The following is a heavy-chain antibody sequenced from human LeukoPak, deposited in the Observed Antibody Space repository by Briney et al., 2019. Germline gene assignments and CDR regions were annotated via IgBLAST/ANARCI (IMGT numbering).Heavy chain of an antibody. Sequence: SETLSLTCTVSGGAISSYYWSWIRQPPGKGLEWIAYIHYSGNTSYSPSLKSRVTISVDTSKNQFSLRLTSVTAADTAVYYCARSGTVTNFDYWGQGTLVSVSS. CDR2: IHYSGNT. CDR1: GGAISSYY. CDR3: ARSGTVTNFDY. D-gene: IGHD4-17*01. J-gene: IGHJ4*02. V-gene: IGHV4-59*01.